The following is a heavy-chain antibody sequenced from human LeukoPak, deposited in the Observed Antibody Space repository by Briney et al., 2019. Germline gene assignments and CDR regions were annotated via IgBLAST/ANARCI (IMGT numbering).Heavy chain of an antibody. V-gene: IGHV4-59*01. CDR1: GGSISNNY. J-gene: IGHJ4*02. CDR2: IYYSGST. D-gene: IGHD6-13*01. Sequence: SETLSLTCTAPGGSISNNYWSWIRQPPGKGLEWIGYIYYSGSTKYNPPLKSRVTISVVTSKNQFSLKLSSVTAADTAVYYCASSSWYYYFEYWGQGTLVTVSS. CDR3: ASSSWYYYFEY.